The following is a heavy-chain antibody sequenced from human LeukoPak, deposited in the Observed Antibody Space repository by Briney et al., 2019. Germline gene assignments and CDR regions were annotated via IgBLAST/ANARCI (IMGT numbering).Heavy chain of an antibody. CDR3: VRDVGYFHFDS. V-gene: IGHV3-7*01. Sequence: PGGSLRLSCAASGFSFGSFWMTWIRQAPGKGLEWVGHINEDGSQTNYIDSVTGRFTISRDNTKDSLYLQMNSLRAEDTAVYFRVRDVGYFHFDSWGQGILVTVSS. J-gene: IGHJ4*02. D-gene: IGHD1-1*01. CDR1: GFSFGSFW. CDR2: INEDGSQT.